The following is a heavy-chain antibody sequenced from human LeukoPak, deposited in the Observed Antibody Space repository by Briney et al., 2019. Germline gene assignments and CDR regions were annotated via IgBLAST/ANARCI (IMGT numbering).Heavy chain of an antibody. V-gene: IGHV1-69*06. J-gene: IGHJ4*02. D-gene: IGHD6-19*01. CDR2: IIPIFGTA. CDR3: ARSLYSSGWYYFDY. CDR1: GGTFSSYA. Sequence: SVKVSCKASGGTFSSYAISWVRQAPGQGLEWMGGIIPIFGTANYTQKFQGRVTITADKSTSTAYMELSSLRSEDTAVYYCARSLYSSGWYYFDYWGQGTLVTVSS.